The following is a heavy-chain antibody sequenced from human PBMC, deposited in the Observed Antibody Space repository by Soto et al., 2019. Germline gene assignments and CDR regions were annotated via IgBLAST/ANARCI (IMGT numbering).Heavy chain of an antibody. D-gene: IGHD6-19*01. J-gene: IGHJ4*02. CDR3: ARASEDSSGWYGSDY. Sequence: SETLSLTCTVSGGSISSYYWSWIRQPPGKGLEWIGYIYYSGSTNYNPSLKSRVTISVDTSKNQFSLKLSSVTAADTAVYYCARASEDSSGWYGSDYWGQGTLVTVSS. CDR1: GGSISSYY. CDR2: IYYSGST. V-gene: IGHV4-59*01.